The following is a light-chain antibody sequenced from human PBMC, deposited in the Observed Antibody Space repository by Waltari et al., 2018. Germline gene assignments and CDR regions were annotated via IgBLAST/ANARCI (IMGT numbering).Light chain of an antibody. J-gene: IGLJ2*01. CDR3: QVWDSSSDHVV. V-gene: IGLV3-21*02. CDR1: HIGRKG. Sequence: SYVLTQPPSVSVDPGQTARITWGGIHIGRKGVHWYQQKPGQAPVLVVYDDSDRPSGIPERFSGSNSGNPATLTISRVAAGDEADYYCQVWDSSSDHVVFGGGTKLTVL. CDR2: DDS.